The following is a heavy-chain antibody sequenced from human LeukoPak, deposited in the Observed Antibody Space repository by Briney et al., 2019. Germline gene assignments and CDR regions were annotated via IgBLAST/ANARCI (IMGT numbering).Heavy chain of an antibody. CDR3: AGADASTWHGAKY. Sequence: GGSLRLSCAASGFTVSENYMSWIRQAPGKGLEWVSLIYTGGTTYYAGSVQDRFTISRDTSKNIVYLQMNSLSAEDTAVYYCAGADASTWHGAKYWGQGTLVTVSS. V-gene: IGHV3-66*01. J-gene: IGHJ4*02. CDR2: IYTGGTT. CDR1: GFTVSENY. D-gene: IGHD6-13*01.